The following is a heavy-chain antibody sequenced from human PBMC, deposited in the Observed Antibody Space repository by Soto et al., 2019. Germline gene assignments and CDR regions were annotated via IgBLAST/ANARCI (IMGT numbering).Heavy chain of an antibody. CDR1: GFTFSSYS. D-gene: IGHD2-2*01. J-gene: IGHJ6*02. CDR3: ARAAGLSRYYYYYGMDV. V-gene: IGHV3-48*02. Sequence: PGGSLRLSCAASGFTFSSYSMNWVRQAPGKGLEWVSYFSSSSSTIYYAVSVKGRFTISRDNAKNSLYLQMNSLRDEDTAVYYCARAAGLSRYYYYYGMDVWGQGTTVTVSS. CDR2: FSSSSSTI.